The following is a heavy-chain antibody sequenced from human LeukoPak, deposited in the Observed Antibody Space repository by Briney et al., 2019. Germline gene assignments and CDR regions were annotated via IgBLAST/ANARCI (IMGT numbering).Heavy chain of an antibody. D-gene: IGHD3-10*01. CDR2: ILPILGIA. CDR1: GGTFSSYA. CDR3: ARLYGSGSYAESPNDY. Sequence: GASVKVSCKASGGTFSSYAISWVRQAPGQGLEWMGRILPILGIANYAQKFQGRVTITADKSTSTAYMELSSLRSEDTAVYYCARLYGSGSYAESPNDYWGQGTLVTVSS. V-gene: IGHV1-69*04. J-gene: IGHJ4*02.